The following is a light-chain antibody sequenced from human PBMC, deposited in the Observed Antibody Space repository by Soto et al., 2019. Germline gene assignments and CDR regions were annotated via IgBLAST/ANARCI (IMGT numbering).Light chain of an antibody. J-gene: IGKJ2*01. V-gene: IGKV3-20*01. CDR3: QQYTRSWYI. Sequence: ESVLTQSPGTLSLSPGDRATLSCRASQRLSSSYLAWYQQKPGQAPRLLIYAASSRATGIPDRFSGSGSGTDFTLTISRLEPEDFAVYYCQQYTRSWYIFGQGTKLEIK. CDR2: AAS. CDR1: QRLSSSY.